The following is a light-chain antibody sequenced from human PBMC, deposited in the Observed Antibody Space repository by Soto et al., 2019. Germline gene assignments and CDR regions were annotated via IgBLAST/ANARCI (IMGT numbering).Light chain of an antibody. V-gene: IGKV1-5*01. CDR2: DAF. Sequence: TQMTQSPSSQSPSVGDRVTITCRASQSISSWLAWYQQKTGKDPKLLIYDAFSLESGVPSRFSGSGSGTEFTLTIIRLQHYDFATYYGQQYNSYWTFGQGTKVDIK. J-gene: IGKJ1*01. CDR1: QSISSW. CDR3: QQYNSYWT.